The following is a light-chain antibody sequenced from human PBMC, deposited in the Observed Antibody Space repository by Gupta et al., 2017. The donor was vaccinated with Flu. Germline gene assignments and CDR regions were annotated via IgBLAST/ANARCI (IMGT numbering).Light chain of an antibody. J-gene: IGLJ1*01. CDR2: EVT. V-gene: IGLV2-23*02. CDR3: CSAARGNTYV. CDR1: ISDVGSSNF. Sequence: QSALTQPASVSGSPGQSIPISCSGTISDVGSSNFVSWYQQHPGKVPKLMIYEVTKRPSGVSFRFSASKSGNTASLTITGLQTEDEADYYCCSAARGNTYVFGTGTKVTVL.